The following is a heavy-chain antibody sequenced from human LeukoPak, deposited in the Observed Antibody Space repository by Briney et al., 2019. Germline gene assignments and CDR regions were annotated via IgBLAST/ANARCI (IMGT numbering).Heavy chain of an antibody. D-gene: IGHD3-9*01. CDR3: AGGYFDWLLFPYYYYGMDV. CDR2: IYYSGST. Sequence: PSETLSLTCTVSGGSISSYYWSWIRQPPGKGLEWIGYIYYSGSTNYNPSLKSRVTISVDTSKNQFSLKLSSVTAADTAVYYCAGGYFDWLLFPYYYYGMDVWGQGTTVTVSS. V-gene: IGHV4-59*01. J-gene: IGHJ6*02. CDR1: GGSISSYY.